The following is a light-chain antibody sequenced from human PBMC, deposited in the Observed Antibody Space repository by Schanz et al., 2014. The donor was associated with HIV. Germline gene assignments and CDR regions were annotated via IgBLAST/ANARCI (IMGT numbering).Light chain of an antibody. CDR3: ATWDDSLNGWV. CDR2: ADI. J-gene: IGLJ3*02. V-gene: IGLV1-44*01. CDR1: SSNIGSNA. Sequence: QSVLTQPPSASGTPGQRVTISCSGGSSNIGSNAVSWHQQLPGTAPKLLIQADIQRPSGVPGRFSGSKSGTSASLAISGLQSEDEADYYCATWDDSLNGWVFGGGTKLTVL.